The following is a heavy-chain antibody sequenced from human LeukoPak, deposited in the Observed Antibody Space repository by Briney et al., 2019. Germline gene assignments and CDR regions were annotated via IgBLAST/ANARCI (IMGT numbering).Heavy chain of an antibody. CDR2: IGWNSGGI. D-gene: IGHD6-13*01. J-gene: IGHJ4*02. Sequence: SGGSLRLSCAASGFTFSDYYMSWVRQAPGKGLEWVSGIGWNSGGIVYADSVKGRFTISRDNAKNSLYLQMNSLGAEDTALYYCVKVTAAGFVDHWGQGTLVTVSS. CDR1: GFTFSDYY. V-gene: IGHV3-9*01. CDR3: VKVTAAGFVDH.